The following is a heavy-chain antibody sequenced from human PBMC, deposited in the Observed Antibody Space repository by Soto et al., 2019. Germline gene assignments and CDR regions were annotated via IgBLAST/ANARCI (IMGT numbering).Heavy chain of an antibody. CDR3: ARDPSVTAYYFDY. CDR2: IIPILGIA. CDR1: GGTFSSYT. V-gene: IGHV1-69*08. D-gene: IGHD4-17*01. Sequence: QVQLVQSGAEVKKPGSSVKVSCKASGGTFSSYTISWVRQAPGQGLEWMGRIIPILGIANYAQKFQSRVTITADKSTSKAYRELSSLRSEDTAVYYCARDPSVTAYYFDYWGQGTLVTVSS. J-gene: IGHJ4*02.